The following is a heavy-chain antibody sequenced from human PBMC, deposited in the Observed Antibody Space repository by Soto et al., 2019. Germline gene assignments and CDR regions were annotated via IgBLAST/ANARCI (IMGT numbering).Heavy chain of an antibody. V-gene: IGHV4-30-2*01. D-gene: IGHD3-22*01. CDR1: GGSISSGGYS. J-gene: IGHJ1*01. CDR3: ARGSDYYDSSGYYYGSQYFQH. CDR2: IYHSGST. Sequence: PSETLSPTCAVSGGSISSGGYSWSWIRQPPGKGLEWIGYIYHSGSTYYNPSLKSRVTISVDRSKNQFSLKLSSVTATDTAVYYCARGSDYYDSSGYYYGSQYFQHWGQGTLVTVS.